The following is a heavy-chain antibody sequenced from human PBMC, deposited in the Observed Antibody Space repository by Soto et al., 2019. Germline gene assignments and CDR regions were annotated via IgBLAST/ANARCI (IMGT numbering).Heavy chain of an antibody. J-gene: IGHJ4*02. Sequence: QVQLVQSGAEVKKPGASVRVSCQTSAYTFTNYAVSWVRQAPGQGLEWMGWISGDNGNTIYAQKFQGRVTMTTVTSTRKAYMELRSLRSDDTAVYYCATGLLGYCSGGSCYSDSWGQGTLVTVSS. D-gene: IGHD2-15*01. CDR3: ATGLLGYCSGGSCYSDS. V-gene: IGHV1-18*01. CDR2: ISGDNGNT. CDR1: AYTFTNYA.